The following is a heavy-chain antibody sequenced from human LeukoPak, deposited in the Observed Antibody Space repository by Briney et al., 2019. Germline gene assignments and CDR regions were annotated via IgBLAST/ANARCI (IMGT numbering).Heavy chain of an antibody. CDR3: VPEASSYYYDNGGYYRQTHAFDL. CDR2: IYYNGRT. CDR1: GGSVYSDSYY. D-gene: IGHD3-22*01. J-gene: IGHJ3*01. V-gene: IGHV4-61*01. Sequence: SEALSLTCTVSGGSVYSDSYYWNWIRQPPGKGLEWIGYIYYNGRTKYNPSLRSRGTISVDTSKSQFSLRLNSVATADTAVYYCVPEASSYYYDNGGYYRQTHAFDLWGQGTLVTVSS.